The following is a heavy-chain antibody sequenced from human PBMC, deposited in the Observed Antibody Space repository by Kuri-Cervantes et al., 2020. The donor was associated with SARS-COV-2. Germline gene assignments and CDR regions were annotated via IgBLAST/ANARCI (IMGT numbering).Heavy chain of an antibody. J-gene: IGHJ4*02. Sequence: ASVKVSCKASGYTFTGYYMHWVRQAPGQGLEWMGWINPNSGGTNYAQKFQGRVTMTRDTSTSTVYTELSSLRSEDTAVYYCARSSYGGTYFDYWGQGTLVTVSS. CDR3: ARSSYGGTYFDY. CDR1: GYTFTGYY. V-gene: IGHV1-2*02. D-gene: IGHD4-23*01. CDR2: INPNSGGT.